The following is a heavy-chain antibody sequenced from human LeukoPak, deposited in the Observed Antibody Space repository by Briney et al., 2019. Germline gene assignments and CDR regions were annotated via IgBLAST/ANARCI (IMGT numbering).Heavy chain of an antibody. V-gene: IGHV3-48*04. J-gene: IGHJ4*02. CDR2: ISSSSSTI. D-gene: IGHD3-10*01. CDR1: GFTFSSYS. Sequence: GGSLRLSCAASGFTFSSYSMNWVRQAPGKGLEWVSYISSSSSTIYYADSVKGRFTISRDNAKNSLYLQMNSLRAEETAVYFCAKRGVVIRAVIIVGFHKEAYYFDYWGQGALVTVSS. CDR3: AKRGVVIRAVIIVGFHKEAYYFDY.